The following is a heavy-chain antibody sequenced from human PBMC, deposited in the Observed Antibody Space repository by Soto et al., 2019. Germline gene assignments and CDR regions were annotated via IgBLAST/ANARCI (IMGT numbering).Heavy chain of an antibody. Sequence: QVQLVESGGGVVQPGRSLRLSCAASGFTFSSYGMHWVRQAPGKGLEWVAVISYDGSNKYYADSVKGRFTISRDNSKNTLYLQMNSLRAEDTAVYYCAKDRAGAIFDYWGQGTLVTVSS. CDR3: AKDRAGAIFDY. V-gene: IGHV3-30*18. J-gene: IGHJ4*02. D-gene: IGHD1-26*01. CDR2: ISYDGSNK. CDR1: GFTFSSYG.